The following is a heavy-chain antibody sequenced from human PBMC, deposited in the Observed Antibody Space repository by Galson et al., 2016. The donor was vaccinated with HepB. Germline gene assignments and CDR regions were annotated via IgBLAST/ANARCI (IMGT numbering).Heavy chain of an antibody. Sequence: SLRLSCAASGFTFSDYYMSWVRQAPGKGLEWVSSISSSSTIYYADSVKGRFTISRDNAKNSLYLQMNSLRAEDTAVYYCARDSSIAARPVDYWGQGTLVTVSS. J-gene: IGHJ4*02. CDR2: ISSSSTI. CDR1: GFTFSDYY. CDR3: ARDSSIAARPVDY. V-gene: IGHV3-69-1*01. D-gene: IGHD6-6*01.